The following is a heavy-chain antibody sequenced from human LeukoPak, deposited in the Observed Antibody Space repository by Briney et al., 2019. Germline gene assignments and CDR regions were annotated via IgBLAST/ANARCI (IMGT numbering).Heavy chain of an antibody. J-gene: IGHJ4*02. V-gene: IGHV4-34*01. CDR3: ARLAGDYYDSSGYYYQSLLYYFDY. Sequence: SETLSLTCAVYGGSFSGYYRSWIRQPPGKGLEWIGEINHSGSTNYNPSLKSRVTISVDTSKNQFSLKLSSVTAADTAVYYCARLAGDYYDSSGYYYQSLLYYFDYWGQGTLVTVSS. D-gene: IGHD3-22*01. CDR2: INHSGST. CDR1: GGSFSGYY.